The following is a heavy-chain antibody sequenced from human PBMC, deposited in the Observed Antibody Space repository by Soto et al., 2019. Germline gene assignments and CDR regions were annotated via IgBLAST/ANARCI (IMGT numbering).Heavy chain of an antibody. CDR2: IKQDGSEK. CDR1: GFTFSSYW. Sequence: PVGSLRLSCAASGFTFSSYWMSWVRQAPGKGLEWVANIKQDGSEKYYVDSVKGRFTISRDNAKNSLYLQMNSLRAEDTAVYYCARASEYSSSYYYYYGMDVWGQGTTVTVSS. V-gene: IGHV3-7*03. CDR3: ARASEYSSSYYYYYGMDV. D-gene: IGHD6-6*01. J-gene: IGHJ6*02.